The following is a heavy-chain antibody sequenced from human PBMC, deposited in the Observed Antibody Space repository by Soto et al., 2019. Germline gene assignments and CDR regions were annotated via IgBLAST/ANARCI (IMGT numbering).Heavy chain of an antibody. V-gene: IGHV1-18*04. CDR1: GYTFTSYG. CDR3: ARGSVPYYYDSSISPLDY. CDR2: ISAYNGNT. D-gene: IGHD3-22*01. J-gene: IGHJ4*02. Sequence: ASVKVSFKASGYTFTSYGISWVRQAPGQGLEWMGWISAYNGNTNYAQKRQGRVTMTTDTSTSTAYMELRSLRSDDTAVYYCARGSVPYYYDSSISPLDYWGQGTLVTVSS.